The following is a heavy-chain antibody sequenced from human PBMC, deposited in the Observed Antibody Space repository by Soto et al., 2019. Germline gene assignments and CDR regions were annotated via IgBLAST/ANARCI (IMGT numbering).Heavy chain of an antibody. D-gene: IGHD1-1*01. CDR3: AGNSHDYYYYYGMDV. CDR2: IWYDGSNK. V-gene: IGHV3-33*01. CDR1: GFTFSSYG. J-gene: IGHJ6*02. Sequence: PGGFPRLSCAASGFTFSSYGMHWVRQAPGKGLEWVAVIWYDGSNKYYADSVKGRFTISRDNSKNTFYLQMNSLRAEDTALYYCAGNSHDYYYYYGMDVWGQGTTVTVSS.